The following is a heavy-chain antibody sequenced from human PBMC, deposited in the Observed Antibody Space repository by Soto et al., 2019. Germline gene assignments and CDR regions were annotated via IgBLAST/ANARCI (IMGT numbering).Heavy chain of an antibody. Sequence: QVQLQETGPGLVKPSQTLSLTCTVSGGSISSGDYYWSWIRQPPGKGLEWIGYIYYSGSTYYNPSLKCRVTISVDTSKNHFSRKLGSVTAAVTAVYYCASLRDCSYGMDVWGQGTTVTVSS. D-gene: IGHD2-21*01. CDR1: GGSISSGDYY. V-gene: IGHV4-30-4*01. J-gene: IGHJ6*02. CDR3: ASLRDCSYGMDV. CDR2: IYYSGST.